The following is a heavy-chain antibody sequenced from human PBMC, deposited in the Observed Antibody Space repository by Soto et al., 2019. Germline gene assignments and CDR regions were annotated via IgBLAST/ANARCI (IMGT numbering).Heavy chain of an antibody. J-gene: IGHJ6*02. CDR2: IDWDDDK. CDR3: ARTPFGGSAVAWKTAYYYGMDV. Sequence: GSGPTLVNPTQTLTLTCTFSGFSLSTSGMCVSWIRQPPGKALEWLALIDWDDDKYYSTSLKTRLTISKDTSKNQVVLTMTNMDPVDTATYYCARTPFGGSAVAWKTAYYYGMDVWGQGTTVTVSS. CDR1: GFSLSTSGMC. V-gene: IGHV2-70*01. D-gene: IGHD6-19*01.